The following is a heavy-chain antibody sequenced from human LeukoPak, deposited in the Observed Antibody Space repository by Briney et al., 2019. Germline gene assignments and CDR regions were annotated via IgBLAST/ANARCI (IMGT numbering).Heavy chain of an antibody. J-gene: IGHJ3*02. V-gene: IGHV4-30-2*01. D-gene: IGHD3-10*01. CDR3: ASSQVVLLWFGELFNRSWAFDI. CDR2: IYHSGST. CDR1: GGSISSGDYS. Sequence: SETLSLTCAVSGGSISSGDYSWSWIRQPPGKGLEWIGYIYHSGSTYYNPSLKSRVTISVDRSKNQFSLKLSSVTAADTAVYYCASSQVVLLWFGELFNRSWAFDIWGQGTMVTVSS.